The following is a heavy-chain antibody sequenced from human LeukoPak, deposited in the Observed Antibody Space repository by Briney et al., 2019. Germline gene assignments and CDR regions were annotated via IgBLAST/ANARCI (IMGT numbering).Heavy chain of an antibody. D-gene: IGHD6-13*01. J-gene: IGHJ4*02. CDR1: GYTFTGYY. CDR3: ARVRESAAVFDY. Sequence: ASVMVSCKASGYTFTGYYMHWVRQAPGQGLEWMGWINPNSGGTNYAQKFQGRVTMTRDTSISTAYMELSRLRSDDTAVYYCARVRESAAVFDYWGQGTLVTVSS. CDR2: INPNSGGT. V-gene: IGHV1-2*02.